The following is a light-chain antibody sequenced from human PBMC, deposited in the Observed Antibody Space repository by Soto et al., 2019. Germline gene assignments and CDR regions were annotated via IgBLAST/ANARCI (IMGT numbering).Light chain of an antibody. J-gene: IGKJ1*01. V-gene: IGKV1-5*01. CDR3: QQYNSYSQT. Sequence: DIPMTQSPSTLSASVGDRVTITCRASQSISSWLAWYQQKPGKAPKLLIYDASSLESGVPSRFSGSGSGTEFTLTISSLQPYDFATYYCQQYNSYSQTFGQGTKVEIK. CDR2: DAS. CDR1: QSISSW.